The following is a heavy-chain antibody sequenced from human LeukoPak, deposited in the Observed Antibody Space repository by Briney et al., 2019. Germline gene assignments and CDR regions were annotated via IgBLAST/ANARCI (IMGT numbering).Heavy chain of an antibody. CDR2: ISENGRNT. CDR1: GFIFSASA. D-gene: IGHD6-13*01. V-gene: IGHV3-23*01. CDR3: ARDGGSSSWYPTLDY. Sequence: GGSLRLSCAASGFIFSASAMSWVRQTPGKGLEWVSSISENGRNTYYADSVKGRFTISRDNAKISLYLQMNSLRAEDTAVYYCARDGGSSSWYPTLDYWGQGTLVTVSS. J-gene: IGHJ4*02.